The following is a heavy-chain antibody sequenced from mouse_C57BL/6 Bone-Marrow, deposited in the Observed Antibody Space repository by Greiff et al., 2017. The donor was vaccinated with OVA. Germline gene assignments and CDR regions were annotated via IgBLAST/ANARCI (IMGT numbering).Heavy chain of an antibody. D-gene: IGHD2-3*01. J-gene: IGHJ3*01. CDR2: INPSTGGT. Sequence: EVQVVESGPELVKPGASVKISCKASGYSFTGYYMNWVKQSPEKSLEWIGEINPSTGGTTYNQKFKAKATLTVDKSSSTAYMQLKSLTSEDSAVYYCARLYDGWAYWGQGTLVTVSA. CDR3: ARLYDGWAY. V-gene: IGHV1-42*01. CDR1: GYSFTGYY.